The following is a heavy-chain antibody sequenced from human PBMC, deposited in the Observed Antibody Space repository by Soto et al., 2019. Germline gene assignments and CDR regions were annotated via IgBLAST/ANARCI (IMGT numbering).Heavy chain of an antibody. V-gene: IGHV4-39*01. CDR3: ARHEGNGNVWPLDY. CDR1: GDSIGPTHSY. J-gene: IGHJ4*02. D-gene: IGHD2-8*01. CDR2: IHYSGST. Sequence: SETLSLTCTVSGDSIGPTHSYWAWIRQSPGKGLEWIGNIHYSGSTYYMPSLRSRVTLSVDTSKNQFSLRLTSVTAEDTAVYYCARHEGNGNVWPLDYWGQGILVTVS.